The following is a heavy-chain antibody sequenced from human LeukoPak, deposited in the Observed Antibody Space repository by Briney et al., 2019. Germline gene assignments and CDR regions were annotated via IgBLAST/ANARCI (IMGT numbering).Heavy chain of an antibody. J-gene: IGHJ5*02. D-gene: IGHD3-9*01. CDR1: GYTFTGYY. Sequence: GASVKVSCKASGYTFTGYYMHWVRQAPGQGLEWMGWINPNSGGTNYAQKFQGRVTMTRDTSISTAYMELSRLRSDDTAVYYCARDLPGPRYFDWFNPSPWGQGTLVPVSS. CDR2: INPNSGGT. CDR3: ARDLPGPRYFDWFNPSP. V-gene: IGHV1-2*02.